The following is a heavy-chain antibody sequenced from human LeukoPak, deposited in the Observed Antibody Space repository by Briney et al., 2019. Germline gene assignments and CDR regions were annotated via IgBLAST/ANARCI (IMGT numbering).Heavy chain of an antibody. CDR3: ALWSMWDYYDSSGYQDAFDI. D-gene: IGHD3-22*01. J-gene: IGHJ3*02. Sequence: GGSLRLSCAASGFTFSSYSMNWVRQAPGKGLEWVSSISSSSSYIYYADSVKGRFTISRDNAKNSLYLQMNSLRAEDTVVYYCALWSMWDYYDSSGYQDAFDIWGQGTMVTVSS. CDR2: ISSSSSYI. V-gene: IGHV3-21*01. CDR1: GFTFSSYS.